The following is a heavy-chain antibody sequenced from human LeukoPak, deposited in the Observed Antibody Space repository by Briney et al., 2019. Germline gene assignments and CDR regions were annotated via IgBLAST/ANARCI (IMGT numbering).Heavy chain of an antibody. V-gene: IGHV3-23*01. D-gene: IGHD2-2*01. Sequence: GGSLRLSCAASGFAFSSYAMSWVRQAPGKGLEWVSVLSGGNGYTYYADSVKGRFTISRDNSKNTLYLRMDSLRAEDTAVYYCAIGGTGQYCTSSTCYVYWGQGTLVIVSS. CDR3: AIGGTGQYCTSSTCYVY. J-gene: IGHJ4*02. CDR1: GFAFSSYA. CDR2: LSGGNGYT.